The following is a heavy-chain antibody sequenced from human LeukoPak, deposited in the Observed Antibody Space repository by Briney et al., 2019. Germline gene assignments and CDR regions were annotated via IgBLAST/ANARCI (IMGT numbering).Heavy chain of an antibody. CDR3: ARDRSSRLDVYFDY. J-gene: IGHJ4*02. CDR1: GYAFTGYY. V-gene: IGHV1-2*02. D-gene: IGHD6-13*01. Sequence: ASVKVSCKASGYAFTGYYMHWVRQAPGQGLEWMGWINPNSGGTNYAQKFQGRVTMTRDTSISTAYMELSRLRSDDTAVYYCARDRSSRLDVYFDYWGQGTLVTVSS. CDR2: INPNSGGT.